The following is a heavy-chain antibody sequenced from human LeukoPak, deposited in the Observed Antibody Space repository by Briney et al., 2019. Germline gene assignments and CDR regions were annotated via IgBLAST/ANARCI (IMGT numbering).Heavy chain of an antibody. V-gene: IGHV4-39*01. CDR1: GGSLSSSSYY. CDR2: IYETGST. D-gene: IGHD3-22*01. Sequence: SETLSLTCSVSGGSLSSSSYYWGWIRQPPGRGLEWIGNIYETGSTNYNPSLKSRVTISVDTSKNQFSLKLSSVTAADTAVYYCALNYYDSSGYPNAFDIWGQGTMVTVSS. CDR3: ALNYYDSSGYPNAFDI. J-gene: IGHJ3*02.